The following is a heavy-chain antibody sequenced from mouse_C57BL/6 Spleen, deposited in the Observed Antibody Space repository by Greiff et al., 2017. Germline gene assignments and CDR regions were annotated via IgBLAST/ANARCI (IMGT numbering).Heavy chain of an antibody. CDR1: GFTFSDYY. Sequence: EVQLVESEGGLVQPGSSMKLSCTASGFTFSDYYMAWVRQVPEKGLEWVANINYDGSSTYYLDSLKSRFIISRDNAKNILYLQMSSLKSEDTATYYCARDDVWFAYWGQGTLVTVPA. CDR3: ARDDVWFAY. J-gene: IGHJ3*01. CDR2: INYDGSST. V-gene: IGHV5-16*01.